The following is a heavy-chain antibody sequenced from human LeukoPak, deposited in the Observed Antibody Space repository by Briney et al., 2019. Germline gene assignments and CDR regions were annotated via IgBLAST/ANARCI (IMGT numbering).Heavy chain of an antibody. CDR1: GYSFTGYY. CDR2: INPNSGGT. J-gene: IGHJ4*02. Sequence: ASVKVSCKASGYSFTGYYMHWVRQAPGQGLEWMGCINPNSGGTDYAQKFQGRVTMTRDTFISTAYMELSRLTSDDTAVYYCAREIGGILVFDYWGQGTLVTVSS. D-gene: IGHD5-18*01. CDR3: AREIGGILVFDY. V-gene: IGHV1-2*02.